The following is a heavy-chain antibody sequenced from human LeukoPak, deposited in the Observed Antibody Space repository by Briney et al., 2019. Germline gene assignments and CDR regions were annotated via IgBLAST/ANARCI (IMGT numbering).Heavy chain of an antibody. J-gene: IGHJ5*02. CDR3: ARVDGDYFGWFDP. V-gene: IGHV4-34*01. CDR1: GGSFSGYY. CDR2: MNHSGST. D-gene: IGHD4-17*01. Sequence: PSETLSLTCAVYGGSFSGYYWSWIRQPPGKGLERIGEMNHSGSTNYNPSLKSRVTISVDTSKNQFSLKLSSVTAADTGVYYCARVDGDYFGWFDPWGQGTLVTVSS.